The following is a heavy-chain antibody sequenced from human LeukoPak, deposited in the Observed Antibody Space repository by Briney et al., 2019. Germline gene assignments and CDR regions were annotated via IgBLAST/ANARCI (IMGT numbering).Heavy chain of an antibody. CDR1: GFAFSDYW. D-gene: IGHD5-12*01. CDR2: INQDGSKE. J-gene: IGHJ4*02. Sequence: GGSLRLSCAASGFAFSDYWMTWVRQAPGKGMEWVAHINQDGSKEHYMDSVKARFTISRDNAKNSLSLQMNSLRAEDTAVYYCVRDGGVSGYDLLDYWGQGTLVTVSS. CDR3: VRDGGVSGYDLLDY. V-gene: IGHV3-7*01.